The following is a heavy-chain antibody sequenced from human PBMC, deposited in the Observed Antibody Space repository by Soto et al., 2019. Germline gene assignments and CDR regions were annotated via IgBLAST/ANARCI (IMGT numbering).Heavy chain of an antibody. CDR2: ISSSSSTT. CDR3: ARGAPSNWGGLGYYGMDV. Sequence: PGGSLRLSCAASGFTFSSYSMNWVRQAPGKGLEWVSYISSSSSTTYYPGSVKGRFTISRENAKNSLYLQMNSLRAGDTAVYYCARGAPSNWGGLGYYGMDVWGQGTTVTVSS. CDR1: GFTFSSYS. V-gene: IGHV3-48*01. D-gene: IGHD7-27*01. J-gene: IGHJ6*02.